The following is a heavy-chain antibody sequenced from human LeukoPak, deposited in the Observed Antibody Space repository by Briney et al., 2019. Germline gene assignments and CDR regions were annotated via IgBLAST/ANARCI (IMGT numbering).Heavy chain of an antibody. Sequence: GASVKVSCKASGYTFTSYYMHWVRHAPGQGLEWMGIINPSGGSTSYAQKFQGRVTMTRDMSTSTVYMELSSLRSEDTAVYYCARTYGSGSYYDYWGQGTLVTVSS. CDR1: GYTFTSYY. CDR2: INPSGGST. J-gene: IGHJ4*02. D-gene: IGHD3-10*01. V-gene: IGHV1-46*01. CDR3: ARTYGSGSYYDY.